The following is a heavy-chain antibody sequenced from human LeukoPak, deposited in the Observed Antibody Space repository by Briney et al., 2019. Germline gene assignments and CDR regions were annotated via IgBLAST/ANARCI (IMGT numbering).Heavy chain of an antibody. Sequence: GGSLRLSCTASGFTFSSYAMHGVRQAPGKGLEWVAVISYDGSNKYYADSVKGRFTISRDNSKNTLYLQMNSLRAEDTAVYYCASAAGRWLQPMAHNWFDPWGQGTLVTVSS. D-gene: IGHD5-24*01. CDR2: ISYDGSNK. J-gene: IGHJ5*02. V-gene: IGHV3-30*04. CDR3: ASAAGRWLQPMAHNWFDP. CDR1: GFTFSSYA.